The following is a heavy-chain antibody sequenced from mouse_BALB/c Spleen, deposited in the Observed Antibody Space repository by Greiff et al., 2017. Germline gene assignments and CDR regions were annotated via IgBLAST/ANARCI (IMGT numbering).Heavy chain of an antibody. D-gene: IGHD1-1*01. CDR2: LNPSTGYT. CDR1: GYTFPSYW. J-gene: IGHJ4*01. CDR3: ERCGSSYGAYAMDY. V-gene: IGHV1-7*01. Sequence: VQLQQSGAELAKPGASVTMSCKASGYTFPSYWMHWVKQRPGQGLEWIGYLNPSTGYTEYNQKFKDKATLTADKSSSTAYMQLSSLTSEDSAVYYCERCGSSYGAYAMDYWGKGT.